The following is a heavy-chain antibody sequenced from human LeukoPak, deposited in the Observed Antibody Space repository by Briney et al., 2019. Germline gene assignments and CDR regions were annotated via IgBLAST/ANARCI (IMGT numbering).Heavy chain of an antibody. CDR3: ARHRRSGGSCYVAYFDH. Sequence: GESLKISCKGSGYSFTSYWIGWVRQMPGKGLEWMGIIYPGDSDTRDSPSFQGQVTISADKSISTAYLQWSSLKASATAMYYCARHRRSGGSCYVAYFDHWGQGTLVTVSS. CDR2: IYPGDSDT. CDR1: GYSFTSYW. D-gene: IGHD2-15*01. J-gene: IGHJ4*02. V-gene: IGHV5-51*01.